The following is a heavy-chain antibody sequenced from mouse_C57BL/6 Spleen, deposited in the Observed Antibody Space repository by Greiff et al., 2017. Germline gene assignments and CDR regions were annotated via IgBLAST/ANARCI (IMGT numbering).Heavy chain of an antibody. J-gene: IGHJ2*01. CDR2: ISSGGSYT. CDR3: ARRGGGDYFDC. CDR1: GFTFSSYG. Sequence: EVMLVESGGDLVKPGGSLKLSCAASGFTFSSYGMSWVRQTPDKRLEWVATISSGGSYTYYPDSVKGRFTISRDNAKNTLYLQMSSLKSEDTAMYYYARRGGGDYFDCWGQGTTLTVSS. V-gene: IGHV5-6*02.